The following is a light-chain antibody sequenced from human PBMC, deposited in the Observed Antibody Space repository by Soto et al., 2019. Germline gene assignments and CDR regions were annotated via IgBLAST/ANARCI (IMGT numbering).Light chain of an antibody. CDR3: SSYAGSNSWV. CDR2: EVS. Sequence: QSALTQPPSASGSPGPAVTISCTGSSSDVGGYNFVSWYQQHPGKAPKLIISEVSERPSGVPDRFSGSKSGNTASLTVSGLQAEDEADYYCSSYAGSNSWVFGTGTKLTVL. J-gene: IGLJ1*01. V-gene: IGLV2-8*01. CDR1: SSDVGGYNF.